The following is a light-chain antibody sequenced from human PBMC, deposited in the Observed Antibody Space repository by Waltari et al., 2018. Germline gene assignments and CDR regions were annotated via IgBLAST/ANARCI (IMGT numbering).Light chain of an antibody. CDR2: YAS. CDR3: HQSSSFLIT. V-gene: IGKV6-21*02. J-gene: IGKJ5*01. Sequence: TCRARQSIGSSLHWYQQKPDQSPKLLIKYASQSISGVPARFSGSGSGTEFTLTINSLEAEDAATYYCHQSSSFLITFGQGTRLEIK. CDR1: QSIGSS.